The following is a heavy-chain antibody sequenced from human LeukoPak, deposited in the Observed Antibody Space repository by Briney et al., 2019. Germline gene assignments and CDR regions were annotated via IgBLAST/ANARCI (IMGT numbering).Heavy chain of an antibody. CDR3: ARLSMVRGVDY. CDR1: GGSIGNYF. V-gene: IGHV4-4*07. CDR2: LYPSGST. D-gene: IGHD3-10*01. Sequence: SETLSLTCNISGGSIGNYFWSWIRQPAGKGLEWIGRLYPSGSTTNNPSFNSRVTMSVDTSKNQFSLKLSSVTAADTAVYYCARLSMVRGVDYWGQGTLVTVSS. J-gene: IGHJ4*02.